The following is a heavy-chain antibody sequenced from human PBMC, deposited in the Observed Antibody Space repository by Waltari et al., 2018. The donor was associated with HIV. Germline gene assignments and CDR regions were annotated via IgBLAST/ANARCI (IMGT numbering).Heavy chain of an antibody. D-gene: IGHD6-13*01. CDR2: IYPGDSDT. CDR1: GYSFTSYW. V-gene: IGHV5-51*01. J-gene: IGHJ6*02. Sequence: EVQLVQSGAEVKKPGESLKISCKGSGYSFTSYWIGWVRQMPGKGLEWMGIIYPGDSDTRYSPSFQGQVTISADKSISTAYLQWSSLKASDTAMYYCARTRLGGVDSSSLGTMDVWGQGTTVTVSS. CDR3: ARTRLGGVDSSSLGTMDV.